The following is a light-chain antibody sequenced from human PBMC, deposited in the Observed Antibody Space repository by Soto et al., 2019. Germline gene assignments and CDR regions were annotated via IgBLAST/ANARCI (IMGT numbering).Light chain of an antibody. CDR2: DAS. J-gene: IGKJ4*01. Sequence: AILLTQSPSSLSASVGDRVTITCRASQGISSALAWYQQKPGKAPKLLIYDASSLESGVPSRFSGSASGTDFTLTISSLQPEDFATYYCQNYNSAPLTYGGGTTVDIK. CDR3: QNYNSAPLT. V-gene: IGKV1-13*02. CDR1: QGISSA.